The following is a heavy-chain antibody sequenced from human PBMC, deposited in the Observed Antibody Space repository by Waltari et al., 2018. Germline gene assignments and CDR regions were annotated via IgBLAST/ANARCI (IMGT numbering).Heavy chain of an antibody. CDR2: IKSDRSST. CDR1: GFACSTNW. J-gene: IGHJ6*02. CDR3: VRSAFMDV. Sequence: EVQLVESGGGLVQPGGSLRVFCAASGFACSTNWMNWARQAPGEGLVWVSRIKSDRSSTTYADSVKGRFTTSRDNAKNTLYLQMNSLRADDTAVYYCVRSAFMDVWGQGTTVTVSS. V-gene: IGHV3-74*01.